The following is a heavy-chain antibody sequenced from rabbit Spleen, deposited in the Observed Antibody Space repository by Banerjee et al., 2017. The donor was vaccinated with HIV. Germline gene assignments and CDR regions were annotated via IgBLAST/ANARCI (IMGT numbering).Heavy chain of an antibody. CDR2: IEPVFGVT. Sequence: QEQLVESGGGLVKPEGSLTLTCKASGFTISSTYWMCWVRQAPGKGLEWIGYIEPVFGVTYYASWVNARFTISSHNAQKTLYLDLNSLTAADTATYFCARDTGSSFSSYGMDLWGQGTLVTVS. CDR3: ARDTGSSFSSYGMDL. D-gene: IGHD8-1*01. J-gene: IGHJ3*01. V-gene: IGHV1S45*01. CDR1: GFTISSTYW.